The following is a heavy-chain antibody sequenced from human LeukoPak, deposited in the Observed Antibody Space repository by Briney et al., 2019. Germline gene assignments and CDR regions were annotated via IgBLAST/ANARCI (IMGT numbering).Heavy chain of an antibody. CDR3: ARVTDYGDYVCDFDY. J-gene: IGHJ4*02. CDR1: GYTFTSYG. D-gene: IGHD4-17*01. Sequence: GASVKVSCKASGYTFTSYGISWVRQAPGQGLEWMGWISAYNGNTNYAQKLQGRVTMTTDTYTSTAYMELRSLRSDDTAVYYCARVTDYGDYVCDFDYWGQGTLVTVSS. V-gene: IGHV1-18*01. CDR2: ISAYNGNT.